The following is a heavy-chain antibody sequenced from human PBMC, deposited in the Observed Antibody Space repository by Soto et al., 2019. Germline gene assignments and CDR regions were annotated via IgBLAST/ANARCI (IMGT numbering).Heavy chain of an antibody. J-gene: IGHJ3*02. CDR2: IIPIFGTA. V-gene: IGHV1-69*01. CDR1: GGTFSSYD. Sequence: QVQLVQSGAEVKKPGSSVKVSCKASGGTFSSYDISWVRPAPGPGLEWMGGIIPIFGTANYAQKFQGRVTITAYESTSTAYRELSSLRSEDTAVYYCARQYSGGHDAFDIWVQGTMVTVSS. CDR3: ARQYSGGHDAFDI. D-gene: IGHD1-26*01.